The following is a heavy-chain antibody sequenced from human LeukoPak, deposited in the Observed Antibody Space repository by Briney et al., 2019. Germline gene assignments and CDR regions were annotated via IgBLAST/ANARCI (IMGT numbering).Heavy chain of an antibody. D-gene: IGHD1-26*01. CDR3: TTAPAGTFDY. CDR2: IKSKSVGGTT. CDR1: GFTFNNAW. Sequence: KPGGSLRLSCAASGFTFNNAWMSWVRQAPGKGLEWVGRIKSKSVGGTTDYAEPVKGRFTISRDDSKNTLHLEMNSLKTEDTAVYYCTTAPAGTFDYWGQGTLVTVSS. V-gene: IGHV3-15*01. J-gene: IGHJ4*02.